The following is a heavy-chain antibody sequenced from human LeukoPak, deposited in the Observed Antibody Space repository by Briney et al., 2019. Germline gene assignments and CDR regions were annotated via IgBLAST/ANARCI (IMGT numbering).Heavy chain of an antibody. Sequence: SVKVSCKTSGGTFRSYAISWVRQAPGQGLEWMGGIIPIFGTANYAQKLQGRVTITADESTSTAYMELNSLRAEDTAVYYCAKFRGYSYGPIGYWGQGTLVTVSS. CDR2: IIPIFGTA. CDR3: AKFRGYSYGPIGY. CDR1: GGTFRSYA. J-gene: IGHJ4*02. V-gene: IGHV1-69*01. D-gene: IGHD5-18*01.